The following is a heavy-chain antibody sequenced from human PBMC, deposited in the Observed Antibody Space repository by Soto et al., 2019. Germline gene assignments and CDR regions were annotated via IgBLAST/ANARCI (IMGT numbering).Heavy chain of an antibody. CDR1: GFTFSKFT. CDR2: IYSGGST. D-gene: IGHD2-15*01. Sequence: PGGSLRLSCAASGFTFSKFTMNWVRQAPGKGLEWASIIYSGGSTYYANSVEGRFTISRDNSKNTLYLQMNSLRAEDTAVYYCARGVGFCFVVICYSRELPYGYSGMDLWGQGTRVTVSS. CDR3: ARGVGFCFVVICYSRELPYGYSGMDL. J-gene: IGHJ6*02. V-gene: IGHV3-53*01.